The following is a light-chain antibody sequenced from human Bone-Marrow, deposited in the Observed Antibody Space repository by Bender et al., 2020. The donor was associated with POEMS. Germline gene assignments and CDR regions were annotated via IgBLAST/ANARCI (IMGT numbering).Light chain of an antibody. Sequence: SYVLTQSPSVSVAPEQTARITCGGNNIGDKNVHWYRQRPGQAPVLVVYDDSVRPSGIPERFSGSNSGDTATLTISRVEAGDEADYYCQVWDTNSDHHYVFGPGTKVTVL. CDR2: DDS. J-gene: IGLJ1*01. CDR1: NIGDKN. V-gene: IGLV3-21*02. CDR3: QVWDTNSDHHYV.